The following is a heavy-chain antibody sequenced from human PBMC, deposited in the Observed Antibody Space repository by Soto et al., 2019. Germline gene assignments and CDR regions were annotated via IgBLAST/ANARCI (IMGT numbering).Heavy chain of an antibody. J-gene: IGHJ6*02. CDR2: IYYSGST. CDR3: ARVCGGDCHYGMDV. D-gene: IGHD2-21*02. V-gene: IGHV4-31*03. CDR1: GGSISSGGYY. Sequence: QVQLQESGPGLVKPSQTLSLTCTVSGGSISSGGYYWSWIRQHPGKGLEWIGYIYYSGSTYYNPSLKIRVTMXVXTXXNQFSLKLSSVTAADTAVYYCARVCGGDCHYGMDVWGQGTTVTVSS.